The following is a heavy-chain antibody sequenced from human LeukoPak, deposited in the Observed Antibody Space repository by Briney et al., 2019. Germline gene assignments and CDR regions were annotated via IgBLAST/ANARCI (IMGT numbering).Heavy chain of an antibody. CDR1: GYTFTGYY. J-gene: IGHJ4*02. D-gene: IGHD6-13*01. V-gene: IGHV1-2*02. CDR2: INPNSGGT. CDR3: ARDGLIAAAASLPPSY. Sequence: ASVKVSCKASGYTFTGYYMHWVRQAPGQGLEWMGWINPNSGGTNYAQKFQGRVTMTRDTSISTAYMELSRLRSDDTAVYYCARDGLIAAAASLPPSYWGQGTLVTVSS.